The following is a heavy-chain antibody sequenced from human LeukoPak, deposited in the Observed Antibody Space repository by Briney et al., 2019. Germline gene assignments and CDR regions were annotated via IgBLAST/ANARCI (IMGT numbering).Heavy chain of an antibody. CDR1: GITFSDYY. J-gene: IGHJ4*02. CDR3: ATVWYRNFDS. Sequence: GGSLRLSCAAPGITFSDYYMSWIRQVPGKGLEWVSHISDRGTTMYYADSVKGRFTISRDSAKNSLYLQMNSLRAEDTAIYYCATVWYRNFDSWGQGTLVTVSS. CDR2: ISDRGTTM. D-gene: IGHD2/OR15-2a*01. V-gene: IGHV3-11*04.